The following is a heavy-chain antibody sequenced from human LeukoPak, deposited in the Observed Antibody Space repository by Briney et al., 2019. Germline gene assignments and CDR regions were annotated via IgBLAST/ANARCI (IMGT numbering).Heavy chain of an antibody. CDR2: ISGSGGST. Sequence: PGGSLRLSCAASGFTFSSYAMSWVRQAPGKGLEWVSAISGSGGSTYYADSVKGRFTISRDNSKNTLYLQMNSLRAEDTAVYYCAKDHVLLWFGELSGFDYWGQGTLVTVSS. J-gene: IGHJ4*02. D-gene: IGHD3-10*01. CDR1: GFTFSSYA. V-gene: IGHV3-23*01. CDR3: AKDHVLLWFGELSGFDY.